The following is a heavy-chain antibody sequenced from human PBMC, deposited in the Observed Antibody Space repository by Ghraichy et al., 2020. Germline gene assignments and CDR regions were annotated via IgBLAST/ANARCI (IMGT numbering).Heavy chain of an antibody. Sequence: GESLNISCAASGFTFSSYWMHWVRQAPGKGLVWVSCINSDGSSTSYADSVKGRFTISRDNAKNTLYLQMNSLRAEDTAVYYCARDAYGDYDGYYGMDVWGQGTTVTVSS. D-gene: IGHD4-17*01. J-gene: IGHJ6*02. CDR2: INSDGSST. V-gene: IGHV3-74*01. CDR3: ARDAYGDYDGYYGMDV. CDR1: GFTFSSYW.